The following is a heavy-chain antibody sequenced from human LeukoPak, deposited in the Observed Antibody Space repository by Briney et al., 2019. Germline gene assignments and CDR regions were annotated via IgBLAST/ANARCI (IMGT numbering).Heavy chain of an antibody. CDR1: GFTFSSYA. CDR2: ISGSGGST. D-gene: IGHD3-9*01. Sequence: GGSLRLSCAASGFTFSSYAMSWVSQAPGKGLEWVSAISGSGGSTYYADSVKGRFTISRDNSKNTLYLQMNSLRAEDTAVYYCAKNHDILTGYVTAVDYWGQGTLVTVSS. V-gene: IGHV3-23*01. CDR3: AKNHDILTGYVTAVDY. J-gene: IGHJ4*02.